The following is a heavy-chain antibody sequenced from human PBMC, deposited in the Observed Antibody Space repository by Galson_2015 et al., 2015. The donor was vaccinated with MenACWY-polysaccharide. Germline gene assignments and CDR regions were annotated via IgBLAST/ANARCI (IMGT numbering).Heavy chain of an antibody. V-gene: IGHV1-2*06. CDR3: AREGILYSSGWLDSYYNGIDA. Sequence: SVKVSCKASGYTLTGYYIHWVRQTPGQGLEWMGRINPNSGGTTYAQKFQGRVTMTRDKSISTARMELSRLRSDGTAVYYCAREGILYSSGWLDSYYNGIDAWGHGTTVTVSS. CDR1: GYTLTGYY. J-gene: IGHJ6*02. CDR2: INPNSGGT. D-gene: IGHD6-13*01.